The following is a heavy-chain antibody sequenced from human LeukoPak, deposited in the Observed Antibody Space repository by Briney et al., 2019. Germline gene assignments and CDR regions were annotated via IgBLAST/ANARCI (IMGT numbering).Heavy chain of an antibody. Sequence: GGSLRLSCEVSGFSVDGNYMTWVRQVPGRGLEWVALIFSGDSTDYPDSVKGRFTISRDNSKNTVHLQMNSLRAEDTAIYYCAKDLHQQLAYFDYWGQGTLVTVSS. D-gene: IGHD5-12*01. V-gene: IGHV3-53*01. CDR1: GFSVDGNY. CDR3: AKDLHQQLAYFDY. CDR2: IFSGDST. J-gene: IGHJ4*02.